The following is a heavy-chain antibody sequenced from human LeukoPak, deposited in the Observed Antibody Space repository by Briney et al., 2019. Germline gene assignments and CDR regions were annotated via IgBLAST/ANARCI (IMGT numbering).Heavy chain of an antibody. V-gene: IGHV3-48*03. CDR2: ISSSGSTI. CDR1: GFTFSSYE. Sequence: PGGSLRLSCAASGFTFSSYEMNWVRQAPGKGLEWVSYISSSGSTIYYADSVKGRFTISRDDAKNSLYLQMNSLRSDDTAVYYCARVGHRDEDHFDYWGQGTLVTVSS. J-gene: IGHJ4*02. CDR3: ARVGHRDEDHFDY. D-gene: IGHD5-24*01.